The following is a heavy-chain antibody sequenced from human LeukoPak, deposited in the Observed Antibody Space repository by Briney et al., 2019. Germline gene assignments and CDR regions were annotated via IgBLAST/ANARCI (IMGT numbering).Heavy chain of an antibody. CDR2: INHSGST. CDR1: GGSFSGYY. CDR3: ARGVLDDSSGTEYFQH. Sequence: SETLSLTCAVYGGSFSGYYWSWIRQHPGKGLEWIGEINHSGSTNYNPSLKSRVTISVDTSKNQFSLKLSSVTAADTAVYYCARGVLDDSSGTEYFQHWGQGTLVTVSS. D-gene: IGHD3-22*01. J-gene: IGHJ1*01. V-gene: IGHV4-34*01.